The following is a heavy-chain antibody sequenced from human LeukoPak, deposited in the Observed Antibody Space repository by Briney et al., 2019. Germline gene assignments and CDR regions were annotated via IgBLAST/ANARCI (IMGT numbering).Heavy chain of an antibody. V-gene: IGHV4-39*01. CDR1: GGSISSSSYY. J-gene: IGHJ4*02. D-gene: IGHD3-10*01. Sequence: SETLFLTCTVSGGSISSSSYYWGWIRQPPGKGLEWIGSIYYSGSTYYNPSLKSRVTISVDTSKNQFSLKLSSVTAADTAVYYCEVRGVVDYWGQGTLVTVSP. CDR3: EVRGVVDY. CDR2: IYYSGST.